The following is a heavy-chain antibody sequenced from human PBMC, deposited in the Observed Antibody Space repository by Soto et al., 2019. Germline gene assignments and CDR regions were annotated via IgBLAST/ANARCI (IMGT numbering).Heavy chain of an antibody. Sequence: QGQLLQSGAEVKKPGASVKVSCKASGYMFNTYGITWVRQAPGQGLEWMGWISVYNGNIDYAQKFECRVTMTIDTSTSTAYMELKSLTSDDTAGYYCARTYGSGDYFLPFEYWGQGAPVSVSS. V-gene: IGHV1-18*01. CDR3: ARTYGSGDYFLPFEY. CDR2: ISVYNGNI. J-gene: IGHJ4*02. CDR1: GYMFNTYG. D-gene: IGHD3-10*01.